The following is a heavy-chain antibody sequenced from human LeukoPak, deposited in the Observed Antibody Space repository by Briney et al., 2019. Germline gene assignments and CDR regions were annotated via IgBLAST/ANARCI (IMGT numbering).Heavy chain of an antibody. CDR3: ARGPITMVRGAESPFDY. CDR2: ISAYNGNT. D-gene: IGHD3-10*01. V-gene: IGHV1-18*01. J-gene: IGHJ4*02. CDR1: GYTFTSYG. Sequence: ASVKVSCKASGYTFTSYGTSWVRQAPGQGLEWMGWISAYNGNTNYAQKLQGRVTMTTDTSTSTAYMELRSLRSDDTAVYYCARGPITMVRGAESPFDYWGQGTLVTVSS.